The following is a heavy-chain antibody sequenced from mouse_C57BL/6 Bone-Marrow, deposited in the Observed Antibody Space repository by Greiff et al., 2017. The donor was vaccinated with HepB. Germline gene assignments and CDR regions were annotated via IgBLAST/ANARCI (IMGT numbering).Heavy chain of an antibody. CDR3: LYYSNYHWYFDV. D-gene: IGHD2-5*01. Sequence: EVQLQQSGTVLARPGASVKMSCKTSGYTFTSYWMHWVKQRPGQGLEWIGAIYPGNSDTSYNQKFKGKAKLTAVTSASTAYMELSSLTNEDSAVYYCLYYSNYHWYFDVWGTGTTVTVSS. CDR1: GYTFTSYW. CDR2: IYPGNSDT. V-gene: IGHV1-5*01. J-gene: IGHJ1*03.